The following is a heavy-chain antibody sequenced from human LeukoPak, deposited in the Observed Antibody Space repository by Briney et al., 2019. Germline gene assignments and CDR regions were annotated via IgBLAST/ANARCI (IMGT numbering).Heavy chain of an antibody. CDR1: GFTFSTSW. D-gene: IGHD6-25*01. Sequence: GGSLRLSCAASGFTFSTSWMTWVRQAPGKGLEWVASINGDGSEIHYVDSVKGRFTISRDNSKNTLYLQMNSLRAEDAAIYYCARDRRLASFDYGGQGTLVTVSS. CDR3: ARDRRLASFDY. CDR2: INGDGSEI. V-gene: IGHV3-7*03. J-gene: IGHJ4*02.